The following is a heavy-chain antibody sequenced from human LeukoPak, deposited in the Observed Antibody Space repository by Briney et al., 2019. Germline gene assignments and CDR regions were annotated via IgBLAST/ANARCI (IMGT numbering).Heavy chain of an antibody. J-gene: IGHJ6*03. CDR2: IYYGGST. D-gene: IGHD2-15*01. CDR1: GGSISSYY. CDR3: ARCYYYYYYMDV. Sequence: PSETLSLTCTVSGGSISSYYWSWIRQPPGKGLEWIGYIYYGGSTNYNPSLKSRVTISVDTSKNQFSLKLSSVTAADTAVYYCARCYYYYYYMDVWGKGTTVTVSS. V-gene: IGHV4-59*01.